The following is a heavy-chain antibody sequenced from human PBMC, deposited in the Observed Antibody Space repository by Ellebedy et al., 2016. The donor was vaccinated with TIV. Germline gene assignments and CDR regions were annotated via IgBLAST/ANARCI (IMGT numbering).Heavy chain of an antibody. CDR2: VRGNTNNYAT. CDR1: GFTFSASI. J-gene: IGHJ6*02. D-gene: IGHD6-25*01. CDR3: TRRLAATSNGMDV. Sequence: GGSLRLXXAASGFTFSASIIHWVRQASGKGLEWLGRVRGNTNNYATVYAASVKGRFTISRDDSKNTAYLQMNSLKTEDTAVYYCTRRLAATSNGMDVWGQGTTVTVSS. V-gene: IGHV3-73*01.